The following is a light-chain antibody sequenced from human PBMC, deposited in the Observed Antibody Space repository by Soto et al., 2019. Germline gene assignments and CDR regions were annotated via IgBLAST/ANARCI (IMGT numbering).Light chain of an antibody. CDR3: SSYTSSSGV. V-gene: IGLV2-14*01. Sequence: QSALTQPASVSGSPGQSITISCTGTSSDAGGYNYVSWYQQHPGKAPKLMIYEVSNRPSGVSNRFSGSKSGNTASLTISGLQADDVADYYCSSYTSSSGVFGGGTKLTVL. J-gene: IGLJ3*02. CDR1: SSDAGGYNY. CDR2: EVS.